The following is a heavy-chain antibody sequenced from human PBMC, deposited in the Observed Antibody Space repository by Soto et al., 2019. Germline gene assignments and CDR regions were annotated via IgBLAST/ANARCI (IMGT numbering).Heavy chain of an antibody. CDR2: IKSKTDGGTT. J-gene: IGHJ4*02. V-gene: IGHV3-15*01. Sequence: GGSLRLSCAASGFTFSNAWMSWVRQAPGKGLEWVGRIKSKTDGGTTDYAAPVKGRFTISRDDSKNTLYLQMNSLKTEDTAVYYCTTAPYCGGDCWFDYWGQGTLVTVSS. CDR1: GFTFSNAW. D-gene: IGHD2-21*02. CDR3: TTAPYCGGDCWFDY.